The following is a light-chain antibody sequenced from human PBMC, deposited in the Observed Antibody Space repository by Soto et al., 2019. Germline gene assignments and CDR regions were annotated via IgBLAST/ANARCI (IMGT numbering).Light chain of an antibody. CDR1: QTISGW. CDR3: QQYSNFPIT. J-gene: IGKJ5*01. Sequence: DIQMTQSPSALSASVGETVTSTCRASQTISGWLAWYQQRPGKAPNLLIFDASTLESGVPSRFSGSGSGTEFTLTISSLQPDDFATYYCQQYSNFPITFGQGTRLEIK. V-gene: IGKV1-5*01. CDR2: DAS.